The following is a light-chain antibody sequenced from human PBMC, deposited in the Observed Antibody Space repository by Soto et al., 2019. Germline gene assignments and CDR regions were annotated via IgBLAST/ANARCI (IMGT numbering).Light chain of an antibody. V-gene: IGLV1-40*01. J-gene: IGLJ2*01. CDR2: GNS. CDR1: SSNIGAGYD. CDR3: QSYDSSPHVV. Sequence: QSVLTQPPSVSGAPGQRVTISCTGSSSNIGAGYDVHWYQQLPGTAPKLLIYGNSNRPSGVPDRFSGSKSGTSASLAITGLQAEDEADYYCQSYDSSPHVVLGGGTKLTVL.